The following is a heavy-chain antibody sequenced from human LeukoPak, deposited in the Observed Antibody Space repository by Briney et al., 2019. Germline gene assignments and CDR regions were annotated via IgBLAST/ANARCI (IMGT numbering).Heavy chain of an antibody. CDR1: GYTFTSYD. CDR2: MNPNSGNT. CDR3: ARAPYYYDSSGYYYDY. Sequence: ASVRVSCKASGYTFTSYDINWVRQAPGQGLEWMGWMNPNSGNTGYAQKFQGRVTMTRNTSISTAYMELSSLRSEDTAVYYCARAPYYYDSSGYYYDYWGQGTLVTVSS. J-gene: IGHJ4*02. V-gene: IGHV1-8*01. D-gene: IGHD3-22*01.